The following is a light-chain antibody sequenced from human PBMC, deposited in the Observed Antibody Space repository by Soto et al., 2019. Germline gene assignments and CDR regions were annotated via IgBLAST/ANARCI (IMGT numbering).Light chain of an antibody. CDR2: GVS. V-gene: IGKV3-20*01. J-gene: IGKJ5*01. CDR3: QQYGSSPPIT. CDR1: QSVSSY. Sequence: EIVLTQSPGTLSLSPGERATLSCRASQSVSSYLAWYQQKLGQAPRLLMYGVSSRATGIPDRFSGSGSGTDFTLTISRLEPEDFAVYYCQQYGSSPPITFGQGTRLEIK.